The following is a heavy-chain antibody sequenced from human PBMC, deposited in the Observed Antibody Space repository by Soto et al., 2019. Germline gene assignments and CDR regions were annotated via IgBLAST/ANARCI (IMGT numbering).Heavy chain of an antibody. V-gene: IGHV1-2*02. CDR1: GYTFTGYY. J-gene: IGHJ4*02. CDR2: INPNSGGT. CDR3: AIGRGYYYDSSGYSFDY. D-gene: IGHD3-22*01. Sequence: QVQLVQSGAEVKKPGASVKVSCKASGYTFTGYYMHWVRQAPGQGLEWMGWINPNSGGTNYAQKSQRRDNRTSDTSISTAYIELRRLRSDDTAVYYCAIGRGYYYDSSGYSFDYWGQGTLVTVSS.